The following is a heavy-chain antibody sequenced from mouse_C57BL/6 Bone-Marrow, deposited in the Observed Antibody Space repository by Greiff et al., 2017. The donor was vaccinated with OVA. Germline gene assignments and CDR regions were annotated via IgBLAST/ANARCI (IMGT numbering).Heavy chain of an antibody. V-gene: IGHV14-4*01. J-gene: IGHJ3*01. Sequence: EVKLMESGAELVRPGASVKLSCTASGFNIKDDYMHWVKQRPEQGLEWIGWIDPENGDTEYASKFQGKATITADTSSNTAYLQLSSLTSEDTAVYYCTTGGDFFAYWGQGTLVTVSA. CDR2: IDPENGDT. CDR3: TTGGDFFAY. CDR1: GFNIKDDY.